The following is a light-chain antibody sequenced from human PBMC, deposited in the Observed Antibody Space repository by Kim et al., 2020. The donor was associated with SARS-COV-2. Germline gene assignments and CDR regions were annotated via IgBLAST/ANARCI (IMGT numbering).Light chain of an antibody. Sequence: SVSPGQTASITCSGDKLGDKYACWYQQKPGQSPVLVIYQDSKRPSGIPERFSGSNSGNTATLTISGTQAMDEADYYCQAWDSSTLFGGGTQLTVL. CDR2: QDS. J-gene: IGLJ2*01. CDR1: KLGDKY. V-gene: IGLV3-1*01. CDR3: QAWDSSTL.